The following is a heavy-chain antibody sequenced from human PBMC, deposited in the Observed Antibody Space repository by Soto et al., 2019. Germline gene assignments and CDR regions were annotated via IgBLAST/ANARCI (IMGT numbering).Heavy chain of an antibody. CDR2: IWFDGSKE. V-gene: IGHV3-33*01. D-gene: IGHD3-22*01. CDR1: GFTFSSYG. J-gene: IGHJ4*02. CDR3: ARDPFYYDSSDYPAIDS. Sequence: GGSLRLSCAASGFTFSSYGFHWVRQAPGKGLEWVAAIWFDGSKEYYADSVKGRCTISRDNSKNTVNLQMSSLRAEDTALYYCARDPFYYDSSDYPAIDSWGQGTLVTVSS.